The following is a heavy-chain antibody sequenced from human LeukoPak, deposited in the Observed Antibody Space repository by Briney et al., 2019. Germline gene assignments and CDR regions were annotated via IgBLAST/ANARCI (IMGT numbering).Heavy chain of an antibody. CDR1: GFTFSSYA. CDR3: TKRRDSDYAVDY. CDR2: ISGSGGST. Sequence: GGSLRLSCAASGFTFSSYAMSWVGQAPGKGLEWVSAISGSGGSTYYADSVKGRFTISRDNSKNTLYLQMNSLRAEDTAVYYCTKRRDSDYAVDYWGQGTLVTVSS. D-gene: IGHD4-11*01. J-gene: IGHJ4*02. V-gene: IGHV3-23*01.